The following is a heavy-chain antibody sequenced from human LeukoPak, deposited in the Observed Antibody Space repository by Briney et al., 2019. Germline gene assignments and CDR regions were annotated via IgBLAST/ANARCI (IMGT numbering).Heavy chain of an antibody. J-gene: IGHJ3*02. V-gene: IGHV5-51*01. CDR2: IYPGDSDT. CDR3: ARPRGGAVPHSSGWLDDAFDI. CDR1: GYSLTSYW. Sequence: GESLKISCKGSGYSLTSYWIGWVRQMPGKGLEWMGIIYPGDSDTRYSPSFQGQVTISADKSISTAYLQWSSLKASDTAMYYCARPRGGAVPHSSGWLDDAFDIWGQGTMVTVSS. D-gene: IGHD6-19*01.